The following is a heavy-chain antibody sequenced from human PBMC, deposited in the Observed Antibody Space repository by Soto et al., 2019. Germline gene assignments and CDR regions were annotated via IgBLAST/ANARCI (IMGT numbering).Heavy chain of an antibody. CDR2: MYYSGRT. D-gene: IGHD2-15*01. J-gene: IGHJ5*02. CDR3: ARGMYCSGGSCYSHWLDP. CDR1: GGSISSYY. V-gene: IGHV4-59*01. Sequence: SETLSLTCTVSGGSISSYYWSWIRQPPGKGLECIGYMYYSGRTNYNPSLKSRVTISVDTSKNQFSLKLSSVTAADTAVYYFARGMYCSGGSCYSHWLDPWGQGTLVTVSS.